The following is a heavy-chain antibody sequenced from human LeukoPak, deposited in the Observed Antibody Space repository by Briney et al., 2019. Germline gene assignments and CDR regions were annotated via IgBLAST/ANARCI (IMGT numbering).Heavy chain of an antibody. CDR2: INPNSADT. V-gene: IGHV1-2*02. J-gene: IGHJ6*02. D-gene: IGHD2-2*01. Sequence: GASVKVSCKASGYTFTDYYIHWVRQAPGQGLEWMGWINPNSADTRYAQKFQGGVTMTSDTSISTAYMDLSRLRSDDTAMYYCASYKMDCRSTSCPAYYCYGMDVWGQGTTVTVSS. CDR1: GYTFTDYY. CDR3: ASYKMDCRSTSCPAYYCYGMDV.